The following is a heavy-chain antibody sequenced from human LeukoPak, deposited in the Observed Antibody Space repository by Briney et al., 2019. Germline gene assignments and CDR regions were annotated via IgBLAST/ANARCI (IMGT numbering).Heavy chain of an antibody. CDR3: ARGFYMVRGVILGY. CDR1: GYTFTGYY. J-gene: IGHJ4*02. Sequence: ASVKVSCKASGYTFTGYYMHWVRQAPGQGLEWMGWINPNSGGTNYAQKFQGRVTMTRDTSISTAYMELSSLRSEDTAVYYCARGFYMVRGVILGYWGQGTLVTVSS. CDR2: INPNSGGT. V-gene: IGHV1-2*02. D-gene: IGHD3-10*01.